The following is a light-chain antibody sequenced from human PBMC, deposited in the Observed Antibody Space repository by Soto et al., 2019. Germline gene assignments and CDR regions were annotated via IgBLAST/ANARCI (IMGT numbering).Light chain of an antibody. V-gene: IGKV3-20*01. J-gene: IGKJ2*01. CDR3: QQYGGSPLYT. CDR1: QTVGSNY. Sequence: DIVLTQSPGTLSLSPGERATLSCRASQTVGSNYLAWYQQKPGQAPRLLMYGASSRATGIPDRFSGSGSGTDVTLTISRLEPEDFAVYYCQQYGGSPLYTFGQGTKLEMK. CDR2: GAS.